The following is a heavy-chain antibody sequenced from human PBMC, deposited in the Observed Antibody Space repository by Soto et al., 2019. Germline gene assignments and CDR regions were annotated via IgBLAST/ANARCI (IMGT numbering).Heavy chain of an antibody. CDR3: AREGYYDVLTGPDY. V-gene: IGHV1-18*01. CDR2: ISAYSGNT. CDR1: GYTFTTYG. J-gene: IGHJ4*02. Sequence: ASVKVSCKAFGYTFTTYGISWVRQAPGQGLEWMGWISAYSGNTNSAQKYQGRVTMTTDTSTSTAYMELRSLRSDDTAVYYCAREGYYDVLTGPDYWGQGTLVTVSS. D-gene: IGHD3-9*01.